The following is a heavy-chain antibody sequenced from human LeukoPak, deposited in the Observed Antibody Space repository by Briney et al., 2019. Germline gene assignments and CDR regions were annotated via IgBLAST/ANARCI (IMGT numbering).Heavy chain of an antibody. V-gene: IGHV1-2*02. D-gene: IGHD3-22*01. CDR3: ARDRGGYYDSSS. Sequence: ASVKVSCKASGYTFTGYYMHWVRQAPGQGLEWMGWINPNSGGTNYAQKLQGRVTMTTDTSTSTAYMELRSLRPDDTAVYYCARDRGGYYDSSSWGQGTLVTVSS. CDR1: GYTFTGYY. CDR2: INPNSGGT. J-gene: IGHJ5*02.